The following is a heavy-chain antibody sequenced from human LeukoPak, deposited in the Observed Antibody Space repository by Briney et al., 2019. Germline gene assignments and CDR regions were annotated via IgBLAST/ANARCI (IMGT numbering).Heavy chain of an antibody. D-gene: IGHD1-26*01. J-gene: IGHJ4*02. V-gene: IGHV5-51*01. Sequence: KVSCKASGYTFTSYWIGWVRQMPGKGLEWMGIIYPGDSDTRYSPSFHGQVTISADKSISTAYLQWSSLKASDTAMYYCARRRGSYSRWDYWGQGTLVTVSS. CDR1: GYTFTSYW. CDR2: IYPGDSDT. CDR3: ARRRGSYSRWDY.